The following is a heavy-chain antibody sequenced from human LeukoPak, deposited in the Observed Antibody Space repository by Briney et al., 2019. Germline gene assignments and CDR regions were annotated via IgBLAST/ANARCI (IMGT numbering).Heavy chain of an antibody. CDR1: GYTFASYG. V-gene: IGHV1-18*01. CDR2: ISAYNGNT. D-gene: IGHD6-19*01. Sequence: GASVKVSCKASGYTFASYGISWVRQAPGQGLEWMGWISAYNGNTNYAQKLQGRVTMTTDTSTSTAYMELRSLRSDDTAVYYCARGQGRSGWYGLSSYWGQGTLVTVSS. J-gene: IGHJ4*02. CDR3: ARGQGRSGWYGLSSY.